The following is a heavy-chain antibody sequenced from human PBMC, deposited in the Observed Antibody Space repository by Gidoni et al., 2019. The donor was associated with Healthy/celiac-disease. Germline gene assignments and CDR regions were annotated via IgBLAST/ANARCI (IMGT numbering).Heavy chain of an antibody. CDR1: GFPFSASA. J-gene: IGHJ6*02. D-gene: IGHD6-6*01. CDR2: IRSKANSYAT. V-gene: IGHV3-73*01. Sequence: EVQLVESGGGLVQPGGSRKLSCAAPGFPFSASAMHWLRQASGKGLEWVGRIRSKANSYATAYAASVKGRFTISRDDSKNTAYLQMNSLKTEDTAVYYCTRRPAEYSSSPNYYYYYYGMDVWGQGTTVTVSS. CDR3: TRRPAEYSSSPNYYYYYYGMDV.